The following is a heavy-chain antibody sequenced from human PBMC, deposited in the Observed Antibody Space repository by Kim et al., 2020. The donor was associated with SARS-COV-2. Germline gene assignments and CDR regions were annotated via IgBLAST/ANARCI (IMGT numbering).Heavy chain of an antibody. V-gene: IGHV4-34*01. CDR3: ARSRSMVRGVIGY. D-gene: IGHD3-10*01. Sequence: YHPSPKSRITISVDTYKNQFSLKLSSVTAADPAVYYCARSRSMVRGVIGYWGQGTLVTVSS. J-gene: IGHJ4*02.